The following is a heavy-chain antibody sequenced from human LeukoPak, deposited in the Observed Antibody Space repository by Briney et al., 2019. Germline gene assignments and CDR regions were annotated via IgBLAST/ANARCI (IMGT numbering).Heavy chain of an antibody. CDR1: GFTFSSYG. CDR3: ALAIGGGTHDY. Sequence: PGGSLRLSCAASGFTFSSYGMPWVRQAPGKGLEWVAVISYDGSNKYYADSVKGRFTISRDNSKNTLYLQMNSLRAEDTAVYYCALAIGGGTHDYRGQGTLVTVSS. CDR2: ISYDGSNK. D-gene: IGHD3-16*01. J-gene: IGHJ4*02. V-gene: IGHV3-30*03.